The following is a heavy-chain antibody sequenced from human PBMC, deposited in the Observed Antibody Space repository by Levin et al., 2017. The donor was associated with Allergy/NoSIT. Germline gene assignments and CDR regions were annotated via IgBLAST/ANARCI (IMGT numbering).Heavy chain of an antibody. J-gene: IGHJ4*02. V-gene: IGHV3-23*01. CDR2: ITASGDTT. Sequence: GESLKISCAASGFTFSNSAMSWVRQAPGKGLEWVSSITASGDTTYYADSVKGRITISRDNSKNTVYLQINSLRAEDTALYYCAKDDNWLPAEYWGQGTLVTVSS. D-gene: IGHD5-24*01. CDR1: GFTFSNSA. CDR3: AKDDNWLPAEY.